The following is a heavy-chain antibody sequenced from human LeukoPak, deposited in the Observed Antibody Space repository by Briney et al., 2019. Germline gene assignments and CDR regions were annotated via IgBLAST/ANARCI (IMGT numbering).Heavy chain of an antibody. J-gene: IGHJ3*02. CDR3: ARGGGAAVGDAFDI. Sequence: GRSLRLSCAASGFTFNTYGMHWVRQAPGKGLEWVAVIWHDGSYKYYADSVKGRFTISRDNSKNTLYVEMDSLRAEDTAVYYCARGGGAAVGDAFDIWGQGTQVTVSS. CDR1: GFTFNTYG. CDR2: IWHDGSYK. V-gene: IGHV3-33*01. D-gene: IGHD6-13*01.